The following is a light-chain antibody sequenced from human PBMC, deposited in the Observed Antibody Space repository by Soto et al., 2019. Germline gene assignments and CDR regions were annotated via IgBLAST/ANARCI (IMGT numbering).Light chain of an antibody. J-gene: IGKJ5*01. CDR1: QSITIY. Sequence: DIQMTQSPSSLSASLGDRVTITCRASQSITIYLNWYQQKPGKAPNLLIYGASSLQSGVPSRFSGSGSGTEFTLTISSLQPEDFATYYCQQTYSTLITFGQGIRLE. CDR2: GAS. CDR3: QQTYSTLIT. V-gene: IGKV1-39*01.